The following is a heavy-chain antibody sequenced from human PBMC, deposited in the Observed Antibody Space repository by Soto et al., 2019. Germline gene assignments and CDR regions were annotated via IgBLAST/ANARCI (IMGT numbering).Heavy chain of an antibody. CDR1: GFTFSSYG. V-gene: IGHV3-30*18. CDR2: ISYDGSNK. Sequence: GGSLRLSCAASGFTFSSYGMHWVRQAPGKGLEWVAVISYDGSNKYYADSVKGRFTISRDNSKNTLYLQMNSLRAEDTAVYYSAKDLGMSFDYWGQGTLVTVSS. CDR3: AKDLGMSFDY. J-gene: IGHJ4*02.